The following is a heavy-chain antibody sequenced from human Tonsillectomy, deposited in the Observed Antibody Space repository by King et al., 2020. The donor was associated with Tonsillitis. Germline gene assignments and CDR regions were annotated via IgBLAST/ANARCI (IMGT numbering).Heavy chain of an antibody. V-gene: IGHV3-30*01. D-gene: IGHD2-21*02. J-gene: IGHJ4*02. Sequence: QLVQSGGGVVQPGRSLRLSCAASGFTFSSYALHWVRQSPGKGLEWVAVISYDGSNKYYADSVKGRFTISRDNSKNTVYLQMNSLGVDDTAVYYCARGDGNYFDYWGQGTLVTVSS. CDR2: ISYDGSNK. CDR3: ARGDGNYFDY. CDR1: GFTFSSYA.